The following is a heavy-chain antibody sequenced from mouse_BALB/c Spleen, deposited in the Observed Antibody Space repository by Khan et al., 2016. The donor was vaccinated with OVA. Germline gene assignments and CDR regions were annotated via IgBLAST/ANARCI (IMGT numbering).Heavy chain of an antibody. V-gene: IGHV3-2*02. CDR1: GYSITSDYA. CDR2: INYSGGT. J-gene: IGHJ3*01. Sequence: EVQLQESGPGLVKPSQSLSLTCTVTGYSITSDYAWNWIRQFPGNKLEWMGYINYSGGTSYTPSLKSRISITRDTSTNQFFLQLNSVTTEDTATYYCVRGRAYWGQGTLVTVSA. D-gene: IGHD3-3*01. CDR3: VRGRAY.